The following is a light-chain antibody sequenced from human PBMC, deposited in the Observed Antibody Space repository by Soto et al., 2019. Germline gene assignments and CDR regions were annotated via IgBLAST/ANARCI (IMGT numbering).Light chain of an antibody. J-gene: IGLJ1*01. Sequence: QSALTQPPSASGSPGQSVTISCPGTSSDVGGYNFVSWYQQHPGKAPKLIIYEVTKRPSGVPDRFSGSKSGNTASLTVSGLQAEDEADYYCSSYSGTNNYVFGTGTKLTVL. CDR1: SSDVGGYNF. V-gene: IGLV2-8*01. CDR2: EVT. CDR3: SSYSGTNNYV.